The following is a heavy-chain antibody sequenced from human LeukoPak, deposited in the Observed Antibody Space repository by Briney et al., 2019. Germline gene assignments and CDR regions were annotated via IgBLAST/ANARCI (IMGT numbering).Heavy chain of an antibody. Sequence: SETLSLTCTVSGGSISSYYWSWIRQPPGKGLEWIGYIYYSGSTNYNPSLKSRVTISVDTSKNQFSLKLSSVTAADTAVYYCARRGGSYLDWYFDLWGRGTLVTVSS. CDR1: GGSISSYY. V-gene: IGHV4-59*01. D-gene: IGHD1-26*01. J-gene: IGHJ2*01. CDR2: IYYSGST. CDR3: ARRGGSYLDWYFDL.